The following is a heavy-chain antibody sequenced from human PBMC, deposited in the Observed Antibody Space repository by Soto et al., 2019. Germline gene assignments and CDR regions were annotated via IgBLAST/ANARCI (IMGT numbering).Heavy chain of an antibody. CDR2: IIPIFGTA. D-gene: IGHD1-26*01. V-gene: IGHV1-69*01. CDR1: GGTFSIYS. J-gene: IGHJ4*02. CDR3: ARDGGRHSGGIDY. Sequence: QVQLVQAGAEVKKPGSSVKVSCKSSGGTFSIYSINWVRHAPGQGLEWMGAIIPIFGTANYAQKFQGRVTITADESTSTAYMELSSLRSEDTAVYYCARDGGRHSGGIDYWGQGTLVTVSS.